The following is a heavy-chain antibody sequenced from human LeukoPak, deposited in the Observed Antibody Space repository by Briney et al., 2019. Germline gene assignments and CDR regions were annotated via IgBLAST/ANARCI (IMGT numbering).Heavy chain of an antibody. CDR3: ARDSGIVGAKYWYFDL. CDR1: EYTFTGYY. CDR2: IDPNWGGT. Sequence: GASVKVSCKASEYTFTGYYIHWVRQAPGQGLEWMGWIDPNWGGTSYAQKFQGRVTMTRDTSISTAYMDLSSLTSDDTAVYYCARDSGIVGAKYWYFDLWGRGTLVTVSS. J-gene: IGHJ2*01. D-gene: IGHD1-26*01. V-gene: IGHV1-2*02.